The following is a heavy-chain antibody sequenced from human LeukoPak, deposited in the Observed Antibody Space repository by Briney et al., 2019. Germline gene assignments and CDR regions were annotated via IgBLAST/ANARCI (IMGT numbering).Heavy chain of an antibody. D-gene: IGHD3-10*01. V-gene: IGHV1-8*03. CDR2: MNPNSGNT. CDR3: AIKASGSAFDI. J-gene: IGHJ3*02. CDR1: GYTFTSYD. Sequence: ASVKVSCKASGYTFTSYDINWVRQATGQGLEWMGWMNPNSGNTGYAQKFQGRVTITRNTSISTAYMELSSLRSEDTAVYYCAIKASGSAFDIWGQGTMATVSS.